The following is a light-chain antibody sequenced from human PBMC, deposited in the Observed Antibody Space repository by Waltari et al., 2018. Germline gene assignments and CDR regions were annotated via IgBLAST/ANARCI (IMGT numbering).Light chain of an antibody. CDR1: QSVSRF. J-gene: IGKJ1*01. V-gene: IGKV3-20*01. Sequence: SPGTLSLSPGERATLSCRASQSVSRFLALDQQKPGQAPMLLIYGASSRATGIPDRFSGGGSGTDFSLTISRLEPEDFAVYYCQHYVRLPVTFGQGTKVEIK. CDR2: GAS. CDR3: QHYVRLPVT.